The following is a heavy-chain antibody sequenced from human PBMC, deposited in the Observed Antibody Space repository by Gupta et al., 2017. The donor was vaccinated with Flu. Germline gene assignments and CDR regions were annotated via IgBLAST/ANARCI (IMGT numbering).Heavy chain of an antibody. CDR2: IYTSGST. D-gene: IGHD3-16*01. CDR3: ARSGPYDEYYGMDV. Sequence: QVQLQESGPGLVKPSQTLSLTCTVSGGSITTSSNHWNWIRQPAGKGLEWIGRIYTSGSTNYNPSLKSRVTISVDTSKNQFSRKVRSVTAAETAVYYCARSGPYDEYYGMDVWGQGTTVTVYS. J-gene: IGHJ6*02. CDR1: GGSITTSSNH. V-gene: IGHV4-61*02.